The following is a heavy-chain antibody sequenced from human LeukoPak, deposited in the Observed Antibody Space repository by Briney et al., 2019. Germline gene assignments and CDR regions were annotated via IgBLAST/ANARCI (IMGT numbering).Heavy chain of an antibody. J-gene: IGHJ6*02. CDR2: IYYSGST. D-gene: IGHD5-18*01. Sequence: AETLSLICTVSGGSISSSSYYWGWIRQPPGKGLEWIGSIYYSGSTYYNPSLKSRVTISVDTSKNQFSLKLSSVTAAETAVYYCARERVGYRYGTPSYYYGMDVWGQGTTVTVSS. CDR3: ARERVGYRYGTPSYYYGMDV. CDR1: GGSISSSSYY. V-gene: IGHV4-39*02.